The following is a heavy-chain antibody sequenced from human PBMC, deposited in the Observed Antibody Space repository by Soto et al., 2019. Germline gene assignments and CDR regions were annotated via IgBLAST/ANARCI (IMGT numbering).Heavy chain of an antibody. CDR1: GGYISSCGYY. D-gene: IGHD2-8*01. Sequence: QVQLPESGPGLVKPSQTLSLTCTGFGGYISSCGYYWSWIRQHPVKGLEWIGYIYYSGSTAYNTSLQSRLTISVDTSKNQFSLKLSSVTDADTAVYYCARGCIHCGQGTMVTVS. V-gene: IGHV4-31*03. CDR2: IYYSGST. CDR3: ARGCIH. J-gene: IGHJ4*02.